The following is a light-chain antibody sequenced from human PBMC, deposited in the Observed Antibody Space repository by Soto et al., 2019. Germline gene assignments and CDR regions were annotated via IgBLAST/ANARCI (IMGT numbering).Light chain of an antibody. CDR1: SSDVGTYNL. CDR2: EGS. J-gene: IGLJ2*01. CDR3: CSYAGSSTLV. V-gene: IGLV2-23*01. Sequence: QLVLTQPASVSGSPGQSITISCTGTSSDVGTYNLVSWYQQHPGKAPKLMIYEGSKRPSGVSNRFSGSKSGNTASLTIFGLQAEDEADYYCCSYAGSSTLVFGGGTKVTVL.